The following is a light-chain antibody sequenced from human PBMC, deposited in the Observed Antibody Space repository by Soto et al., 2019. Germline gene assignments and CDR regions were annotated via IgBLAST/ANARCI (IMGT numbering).Light chain of an antibody. J-gene: IGKJ5*01. CDR1: QTISTY. V-gene: IGKV1-39*01. Sequence: DIQMTQSPSSLSASVGDSVTITCRESQTISTYLNWYQQRPGKAPNLLIYASSSLQSGVPPRFSGGGSGTDFTLTISSLQPEDFATYYCQQTYSIPITFGQGTRLEIK. CDR3: QQTYSIPIT. CDR2: ASS.